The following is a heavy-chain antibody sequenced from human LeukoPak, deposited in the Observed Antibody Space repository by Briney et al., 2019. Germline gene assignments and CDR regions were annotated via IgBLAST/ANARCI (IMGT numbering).Heavy chain of an antibody. CDR3: AREGLGDCTNGVCFYFDY. Sequence: GGSLRLSCAASGFTFSSYAITWVRQAPGKGLEWVSAVSSNGAKTYYADSVKGRLTISRDNYKNTLYLQMNSLRAEDTAVYYCAREGLGDCTNGVCFYFDYWGQGTLVTVSS. CDR1: GFTFSSYA. J-gene: IGHJ4*02. V-gene: IGHV3-23*01. CDR2: VSSNGAKT. D-gene: IGHD2-8*01.